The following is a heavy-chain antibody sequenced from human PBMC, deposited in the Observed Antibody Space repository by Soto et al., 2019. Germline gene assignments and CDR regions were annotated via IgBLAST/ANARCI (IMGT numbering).Heavy chain of an antibody. CDR2: ISSSSSTI. J-gene: IGHJ4*02. D-gene: IGHD6-6*01. Sequence: GGSLRLSCAASEFTFSSYSMNWVRQAPGKGLEWVSYISSSSSTIYYADSVKGRFTISRDNAKNSLYLQMNSLRDDDTALYYCVMAASRAYWGQGTLVTVSS. CDR1: EFTFSSYS. V-gene: IGHV3-48*02. CDR3: VMAASRAY.